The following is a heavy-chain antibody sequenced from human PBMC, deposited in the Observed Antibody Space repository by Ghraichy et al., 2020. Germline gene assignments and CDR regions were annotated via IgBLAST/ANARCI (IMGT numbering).Heavy chain of an antibody. Sequence: GGSLRLSCAASGFTFSSYEMNWVRQAPGKGLEWVSYISSSGSTIYYADSVKGRFTISRDNAKNSLYLQMNSLRAEDTAVYYCARDGVGATPGLYYYYMDVWGKGTTVTVSS. CDR3: ARDGVGATPGLYYYYMDV. D-gene: IGHD1-26*01. CDR2: ISSSGSTI. V-gene: IGHV3-48*03. CDR1: GFTFSSYE. J-gene: IGHJ6*03.